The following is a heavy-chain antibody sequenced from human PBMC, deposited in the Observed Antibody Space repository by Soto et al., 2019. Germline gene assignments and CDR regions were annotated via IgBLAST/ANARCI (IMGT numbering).Heavy chain of an antibody. Sequence: GESLKISCKASGSSFTDYWIAWVRQLPGKGPEWMGIIYPDDSDTRYSPSFKGQVTISADKYINTAYLQWSSLKVSDTAMYFCTRLISPVAARPSWGQGTLVTVSS. CDR2: IYPDDSDT. CDR3: TRLISPVAARPS. CDR1: GSSFTDYW. D-gene: IGHD2-15*01. J-gene: IGHJ4*02. V-gene: IGHV5-51*01.